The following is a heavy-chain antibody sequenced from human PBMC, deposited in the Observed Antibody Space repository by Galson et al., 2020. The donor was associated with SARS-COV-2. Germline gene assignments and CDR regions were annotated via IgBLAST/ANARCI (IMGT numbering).Heavy chain of an antibody. CDR2: TYYRPTWYN. D-gene: IGHD3-10*01. CDR3: AKDQAYMVRGVIITPSWFDP. Sequence: SQTLSLTCAISGDSVSSNSAVWNWIRQSPSRGLEWLGRTYYRPTWYNDYAMSMKSRITINPDTSTNQFSLQLNSVPPEDSAVYYCAKDQAYMVRGVIITPSWFDPWGQGTLVTVSS. J-gene: IGHJ5*02. V-gene: IGHV6-1*01. CDR1: GDSVSSNSAV.